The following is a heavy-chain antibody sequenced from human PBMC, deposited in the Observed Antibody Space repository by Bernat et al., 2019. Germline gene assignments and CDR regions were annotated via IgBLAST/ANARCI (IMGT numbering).Heavy chain of an antibody. Sequence: EVQLVESGGGLVKPGGSLRLSCAASVFSFSSYSMNWVRHAPGMGLEWVSSISISSSYIYYADTVKGRFTITRDNAKKSLYLQMNSLRAEDTAVYYCASLVSSSSGAWYCDLWGRGTLVTVSS. CDR2: ISISSSYI. D-gene: IGHD6-6*01. J-gene: IGHJ2*01. CDR1: VFSFSSYS. CDR3: ASLVSSSSGAWYCDL. V-gene: IGHV3-21*01.